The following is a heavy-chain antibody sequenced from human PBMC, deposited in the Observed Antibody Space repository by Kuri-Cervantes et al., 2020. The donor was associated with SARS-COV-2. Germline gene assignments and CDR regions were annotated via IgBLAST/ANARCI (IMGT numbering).Heavy chain of an antibody. D-gene: IGHD3-3*01. J-gene: IGHJ5*02. Sequence: ESLRLSCTVSGGSISSSSYYWGWIRQPPGKGLEWIGSIDYSGSTNYNPSLKSRVTISVDTSNNQFSLKLSSVTAADTAVYYCARQMMSSITIFGVVITRAWFDPWGQGTLVTVSS. CDR1: GGSISSSSYY. CDR3: ARQMMSSITIFGVVITRAWFDP. V-gene: IGHV4-39*01. CDR2: IDYSGST.